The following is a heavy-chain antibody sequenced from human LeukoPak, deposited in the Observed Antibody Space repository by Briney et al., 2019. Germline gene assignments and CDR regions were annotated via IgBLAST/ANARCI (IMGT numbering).Heavy chain of an antibody. D-gene: IGHD3-22*01. Sequence: QSGGSLRLSCAASGFAFTSYGTHWVRQAPGKGLEWVAVAYGDGDTTYYADSVKGRFTISKDSSKNTLYLQMDGLIAEDTAVYYCATGSAYYSHWGQGTLVIVSS. CDR3: ATGSAYYSH. CDR1: GFAFTSYG. J-gene: IGHJ4*02. V-gene: IGHV3-33*03. CDR2: AYGDGDTT.